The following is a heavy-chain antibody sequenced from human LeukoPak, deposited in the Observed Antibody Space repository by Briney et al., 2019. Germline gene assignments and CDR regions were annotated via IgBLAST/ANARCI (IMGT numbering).Heavy chain of an antibody. Sequence: GGSLRLSCAASGFTVSSTYISWVRQAPGKGLEWVSLIHGDGKTDYADSVKGRFTVSRDNSKNTLYLQMNSLRDEDTAVYYCARTFCGGDCQSWDKWGQGTLVTVSS. J-gene: IGHJ4*02. CDR3: ARTFCGGDCQSWDK. CDR2: IHGDGKT. D-gene: IGHD2-21*02. CDR1: GFTVSSTY. V-gene: IGHV3-53*01.